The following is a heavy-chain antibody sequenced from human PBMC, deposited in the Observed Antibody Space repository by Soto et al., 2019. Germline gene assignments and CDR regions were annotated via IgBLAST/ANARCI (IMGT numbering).Heavy chain of an antibody. CDR1: GFSLSTSGMC. V-gene: IGHV2-70*01. D-gene: IGHD5-12*01. CDR3: ARGYSGPLDY. Sequence: SGPTLVNPTQTLTLTCTFSGFSLSTSGMCVSWIRQPPGNDLECLALIDWDDDKYYSTYLKTRLTISKDTSKNQVVLTMTNMDPVETATYYCARGYSGPLDYWGKGNLVTVSS. J-gene: IGHJ4*02. CDR2: IDWDDDK.